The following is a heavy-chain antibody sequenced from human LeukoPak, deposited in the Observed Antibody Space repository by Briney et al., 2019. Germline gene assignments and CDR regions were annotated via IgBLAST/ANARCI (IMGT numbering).Heavy chain of an antibody. Sequence: PGGSLRLSCAASGFTFSSYGMHWVRQAPGKGLEWVAVISYDGSNKYYADSVKGRFTISRDNSKNTLYLQMNSLRAEDTAVYYCAKDPGSGLYYDSSGRGYFDYWGQGTLVTVSS. J-gene: IGHJ4*02. D-gene: IGHD3-22*01. CDR2: ISYDGSNK. CDR3: AKDPGSGLYYDSSGRGYFDY. V-gene: IGHV3-30*18. CDR1: GFTFSSYG.